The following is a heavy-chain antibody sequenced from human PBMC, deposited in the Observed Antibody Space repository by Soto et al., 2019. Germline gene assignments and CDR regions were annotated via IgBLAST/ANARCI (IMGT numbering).Heavy chain of an antibody. CDR2: ISYDGMNA. D-gene: IGHD7-27*01. V-gene: IGHV3-30*04. CDR3: ARGGEKISRVPDYYYGMDV. Sequence: QVQLVESGGGVVQPGGSLRLSCVASGFAFSTYSLHWVRQAPGKGLEWVAVISYDGMNAYYPDSVKGRFTVSRDNSKNSLNLQMTSLRPEDTAVFYCARGGEKISRVPDYYYGMDVWGQGTTVTISS. J-gene: IGHJ6*02. CDR1: GFAFSTYS.